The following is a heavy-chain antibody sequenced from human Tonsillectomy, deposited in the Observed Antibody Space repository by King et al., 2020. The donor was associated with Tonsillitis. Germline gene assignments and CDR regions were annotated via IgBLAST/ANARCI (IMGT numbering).Heavy chain of an antibody. D-gene: IGHD1-14*01. CDR2: IYYSGST. V-gene: IGHV4-39*01. CDR1: GGSISSGSYY. Sequence: QLQESGPGLVKPSETLSLTCIVSGGSISSGSYYWGWIRQPPGKGLEWIGSIYYSGSTYYSPSLKSRVTISVDTSKNHFSLKLSSVTAADTAVYYCARHYREFDYWGQGTLVTVSS. J-gene: IGHJ4*02. CDR3: ARHYREFDY.